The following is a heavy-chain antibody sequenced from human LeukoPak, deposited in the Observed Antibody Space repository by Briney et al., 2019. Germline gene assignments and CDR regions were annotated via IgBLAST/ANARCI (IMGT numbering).Heavy chain of an antibody. Sequence: GGSLRLSCAASGFTFSSYSMNWVRQAPGKGLEWVSSISSSSSYIYYADSVKGRFTISGDNAKNSLYLQMNSLRAEDTAVYYCARGGRAQAAPYVYWGQGTLVTVSS. J-gene: IGHJ4*02. CDR3: ARGGRAQAAPYVY. V-gene: IGHV3-21*01. CDR2: ISSSSSYI. D-gene: IGHD6-13*01. CDR1: GFTFSSYS.